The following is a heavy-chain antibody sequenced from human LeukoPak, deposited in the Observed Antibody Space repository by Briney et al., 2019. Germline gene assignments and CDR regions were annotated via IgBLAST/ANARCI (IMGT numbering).Heavy chain of an antibody. V-gene: IGHV3-74*01. CDR3: TRSPDGFDY. CDR2: IINDGSST. J-gene: IGHJ4*02. D-gene: IGHD1-14*01. Sequence: PGGSLRLSCAASGFNFKNYWMHWVRQAPGKGLEWVSRIINDGSSTTYADSVKGRFTISRDNAKNSLYLQMNSLRAEDTALYYCTRSPDGFDYWGQGTLVTVSS. CDR1: GFNFKNYW.